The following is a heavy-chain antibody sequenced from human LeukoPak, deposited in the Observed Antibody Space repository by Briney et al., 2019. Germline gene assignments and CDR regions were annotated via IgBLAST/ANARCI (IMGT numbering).Heavy chain of an antibody. CDR1: GGSISSGSYY. CDR2: IYTSGST. V-gene: IGHV4-61*02. CDR3: ARARVGATGSDWFDP. J-gene: IGHJ5*02. Sequence: SETLSLTCTVSGGSISSGSYYWSWIRQPAGKGLEWIGRIYTSGSTNYNPSLKSRVTISVDTSKNQFSLKLSSVTAAGTAVYYCARARVGATGSDWFDPWGQGTLVTVSS. D-gene: IGHD1-26*01.